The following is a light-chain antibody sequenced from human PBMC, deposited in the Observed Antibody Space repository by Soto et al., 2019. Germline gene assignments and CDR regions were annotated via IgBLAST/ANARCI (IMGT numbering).Light chain of an antibody. V-gene: IGKV3-11*01. CDR2: EAL. CDR3: QQRSNWPELT. Sequence: ETVLTQSRATLSLSPGERATLSCRASRSISTYLAWYQQKPGQAPRLLIYEALSRATGIPARFSGGGPGTDFTLTISSLEPEDFAVYYCQQRSNWPELTFGGGTKVDIK. CDR1: RSISTY. J-gene: IGKJ4*01.